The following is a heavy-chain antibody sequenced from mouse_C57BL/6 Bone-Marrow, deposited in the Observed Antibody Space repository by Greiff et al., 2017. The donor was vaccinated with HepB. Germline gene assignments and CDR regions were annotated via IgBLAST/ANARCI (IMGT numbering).Heavy chain of an antibody. J-gene: IGHJ4*01. CDR3: ARKGWAMDY. CDR1: GFSLTSYG. D-gene: IGHD3-2*02. CDR2: IWSGGST. Sequence: VQLQQSGPGLVQPSQSLSITCPVSGFSLTSYGVHWVRQSPGKGLEWLGVIWSGGSTDYNAAFISRLSISKDNSKSQVFFKMNSLQADDTAIYYCARKGWAMDYWGQGTSVTVSS. V-gene: IGHV2-2*01.